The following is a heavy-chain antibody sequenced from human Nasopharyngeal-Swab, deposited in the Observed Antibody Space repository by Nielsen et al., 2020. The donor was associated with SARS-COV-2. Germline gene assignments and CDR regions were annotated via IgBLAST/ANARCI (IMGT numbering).Heavy chain of an antibody. CDR3: ATTITTVISPYPHAFDI. J-gene: IGHJ3*02. Sequence: GESLKISCAASGFPFSDYYMTWIRQAPGKGLEWISYISSSATTIYYADSVKGRFTISRDNAKNSLYLQMNSLRADDTAVYFCATTITTVISPYPHAFDIWGQGTMVTVSS. V-gene: IGHV3-11*01. CDR2: ISSSATTI. D-gene: IGHD4-23*01. CDR1: GFPFSDYY.